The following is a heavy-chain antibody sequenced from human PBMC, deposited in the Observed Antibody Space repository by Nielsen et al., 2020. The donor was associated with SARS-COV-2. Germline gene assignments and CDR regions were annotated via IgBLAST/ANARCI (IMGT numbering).Heavy chain of an antibody. D-gene: IGHD2-2*02. J-gene: IGHJ4*02. CDR2: IYHSGST. CDR1: GGSISSNNW. Sequence: SETLSLTCAVSGGSISSNNWWSWVRQPPGKGLEWIGEIYHSGSTHYNPSLKSRVTISLDESKNHFSLRLTSVTAADTAMYYCARGCNNSNCYISGDYFDSWGQETLVTVSS. CDR3: ARGCNNSNCYISGDYFDS. V-gene: IGHV4-4*02.